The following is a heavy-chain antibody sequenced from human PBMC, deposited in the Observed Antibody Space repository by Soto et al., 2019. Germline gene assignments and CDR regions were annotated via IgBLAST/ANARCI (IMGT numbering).Heavy chain of an antibody. J-gene: IGHJ2*01. CDR3: ARFNGYFDL. V-gene: IGHV4-59*01. CDR1: GGSISSYY. Sequence: QVQLQESGPGLVKPSETLSLTCTVSGGSISSYYWSWIRQPPGKGLEWIGYIYYRGSTNYNPSLKSRVTISVDTSKKQFSLKLSSVTAADTAMYYCARFNGYFDLWGRGTLVTVSS. CDR2: IYYRGST.